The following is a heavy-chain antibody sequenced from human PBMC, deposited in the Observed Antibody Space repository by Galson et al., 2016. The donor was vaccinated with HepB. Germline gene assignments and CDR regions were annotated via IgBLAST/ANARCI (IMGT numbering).Heavy chain of an antibody. CDR1: GVSITTYY. V-gene: IGHV4-59*13. CDR3: AGFYTGTWSFDY. D-gene: IGHD6-13*01. Sequence: ETLSLTCTVSGVSITTYYWSWIRQAPGKGLEWIGYNRYTGSAKYNPSLGGRVTISVDTSRRQNYLNLTSVTAADTAVYYCAGFYTGTWSFDYWGQGALVTVSS. J-gene: IGHJ4*02. CDR2: NRYTGSA.